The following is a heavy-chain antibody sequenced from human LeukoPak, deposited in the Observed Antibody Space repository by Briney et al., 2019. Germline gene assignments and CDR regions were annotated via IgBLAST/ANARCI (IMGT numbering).Heavy chain of an antibody. CDR2: VYYSGST. Sequence: SETLSLTCTVSGGSISSYYWNWIRQTPGKGLEWIGYVYYSGSTNYDPSLESRVAISVDTSKNQFSLNLTSLTAAGTAVYYCARGYSSSSDWLDPWGQGTLVTVSS. D-gene: IGHD6-6*01. CDR1: GGSISSYY. CDR3: ARGYSSSSDWLDP. V-gene: IGHV4-59*01. J-gene: IGHJ5*02.